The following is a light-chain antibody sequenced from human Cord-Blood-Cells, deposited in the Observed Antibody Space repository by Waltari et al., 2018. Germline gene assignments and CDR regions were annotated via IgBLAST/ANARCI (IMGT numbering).Light chain of an antibody. J-gene: IGLJ2*01. V-gene: IGLV3-1*01. CDR2: QDS. Sequence: SYELTQPPSVSVSPGQTASITCSGDKLGDKYACWYQQKPGQSPVLVNYQDSKRPSGIPERFSGSKSGNTATLTISGAQAMDEADYYCQAWDSSTVVFGGGTKLTAL. CDR1: KLGDKY. CDR3: QAWDSSTVV.